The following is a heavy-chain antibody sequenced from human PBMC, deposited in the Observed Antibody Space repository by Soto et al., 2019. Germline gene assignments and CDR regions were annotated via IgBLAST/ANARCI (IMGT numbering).Heavy chain of an antibody. J-gene: IGHJ3*02. CDR1: GGSFSGYY. CDR2: INHSGST. CDR3: ARLLISDITIFGVAGPEAFDI. V-gene: IGHV4-34*01. D-gene: IGHD3-3*01. Sequence: ASETLSLTCAVYGGSFSGYYWSWIRQPPGKGLEWIGEINHSGSTNYNPSLKSRVTISVDTSKNQFSLKLSSVTAADTAVYYCARLLISDITIFGVAGPEAFDIWGQGTMVTVSS.